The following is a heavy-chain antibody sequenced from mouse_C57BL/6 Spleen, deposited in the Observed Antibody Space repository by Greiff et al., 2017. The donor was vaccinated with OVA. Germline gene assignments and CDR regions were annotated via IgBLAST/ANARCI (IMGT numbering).Heavy chain of an antibody. D-gene: IGHD2-14*01. Sequence: QVQLQQPGAELVRPGSSVKLSCKASGYTFTSYWMDWVKQRPGQGLEWIGNIYPSDSETHYNQKFKDKATLTVDKSSSTAYMQLSSLTSEDSAVYYCARRGYDVGYYYAMDYWGQGTSVTVSS. V-gene: IGHV1-61*01. CDR2: IYPSDSET. CDR1: GYTFTSYW. CDR3: ARRGYDVGYYYAMDY. J-gene: IGHJ4*01.